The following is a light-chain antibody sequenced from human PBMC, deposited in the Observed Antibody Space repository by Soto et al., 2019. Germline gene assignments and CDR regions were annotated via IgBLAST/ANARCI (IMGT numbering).Light chain of an antibody. CDR2: KAS. J-gene: IGKJ1*01. CDR1: ENVGNW. Sequence: DIQMTQSPSSLSASVGDRITITCRASENVGNWVAWYQQKPGKAPNLLIYKASRLESGVPSRFSGSGSETEFTLTISGLQPGDSATYYCQQYNSYSPTFGQGTKVEVK. V-gene: IGKV1-5*03. CDR3: QQYNSYSPT.